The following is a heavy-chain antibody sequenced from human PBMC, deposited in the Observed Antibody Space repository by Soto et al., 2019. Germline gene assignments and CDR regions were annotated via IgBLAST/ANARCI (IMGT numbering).Heavy chain of an antibody. V-gene: IGHV1-69*12. CDR1: GGTFSSYA. CDR3: ARQGAALRDYYYGMDV. CDR2: IIPIFGTA. J-gene: IGHJ6*02. Sequence: QVQLVQSGAEVKKPGSSVKVSCKASGGTFSSYAISWVRQAPGQGLEWMGGIIPIFGTANYAQKFQGRVTIPADESTITAYMELSSLRSEDTAVYYCARQGAALRDYYYGMDVWGQGTTVTVSS. D-gene: IGHD6-25*01.